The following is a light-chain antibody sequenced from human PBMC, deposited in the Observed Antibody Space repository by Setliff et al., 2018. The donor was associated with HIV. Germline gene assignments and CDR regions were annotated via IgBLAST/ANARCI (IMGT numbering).Light chain of an antibody. V-gene: IGLV2-14*01. CDR3: SSYTNITTRV. CDR1: NSDIGSYNF. Sequence: ALTQPASVSGSPGQSITISCTGSNSDIGSYNFVSWYQHHPGKAPKPMIYEVSNRPSGVSSRFSASKSGNTASLTISGLQTEDEADYYCSSYTNITTRVFGTGTRSPS. CDR2: EVS. J-gene: IGLJ1*01.